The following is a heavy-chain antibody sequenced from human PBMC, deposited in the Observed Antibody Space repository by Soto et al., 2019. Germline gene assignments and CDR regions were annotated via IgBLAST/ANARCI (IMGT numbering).Heavy chain of an antibody. CDR3: ANQPYCSGGSCYSIPFDY. V-gene: IGHV3-23*01. J-gene: IGHJ4*02. CDR2: ISGSGGST. CDR1: GFTFSSYA. Sequence: PGGSLRLSCAASGFTFSSYAMSWVRQAPGKGLEWVSAISGSGGSTYYADSVKGRFTISRDNSKNTLYLQMNSLRAEDTAVYYCANQPYCSGGSCYSIPFDYWGQGTLVTVSS. D-gene: IGHD2-15*01.